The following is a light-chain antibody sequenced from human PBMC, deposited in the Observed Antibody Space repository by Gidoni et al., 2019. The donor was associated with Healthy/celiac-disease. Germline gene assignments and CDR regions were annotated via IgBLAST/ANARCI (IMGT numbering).Light chain of an antibody. Sequence: EIVMTQSPATLSVSPGERATLTCRASQSVNSNLAWYQQKPGQAPRLLINGASTRATSIPARFSGSGSGREVTITISSLQSEDFAVYYCQQYNNWPPFTFGPGTKVDIK. CDR1: QSVNSN. V-gene: IGKV3-15*01. CDR2: GAS. J-gene: IGKJ3*01. CDR3: QQYNNWPPFT.